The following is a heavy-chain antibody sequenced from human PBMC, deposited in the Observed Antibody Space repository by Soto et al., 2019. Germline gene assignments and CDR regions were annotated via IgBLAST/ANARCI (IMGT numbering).Heavy chain of an antibody. CDR3: ARQGIGPGYCYSTSCHYYVYGMDV. CDR1: GGSISDYP. J-gene: IGHJ6*02. CDR2: MYYSVST. Sequence: PSEAQSVTCNVSGGSISDYPWRWMRQTPGEGVEWIGDMYYSVSTNYNPSLKSRATISADTSKNQFSLKVSSVTAADTAVYYCARQGIGPGYCYSTSCHYYVYGMDVWGQGTTVTVSS. V-gene: IGHV4-59*01. D-gene: IGHD2-2*01.